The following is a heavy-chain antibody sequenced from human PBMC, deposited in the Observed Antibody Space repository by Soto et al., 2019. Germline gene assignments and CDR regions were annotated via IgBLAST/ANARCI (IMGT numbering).Heavy chain of an antibody. CDR1: GGSISTYY. CDR3: ARLNVVRMVIAGMDF. V-gene: IGHV4-4*07. D-gene: IGHD2-21*01. CDR2: FQTSGST. J-gene: IGHJ4*02. Sequence: SETLSLTCTVSGGSISTYYWNWIRQPAGKGLEWIGRFQTSGSTSYNPSLKGRVTLSVDTSKNQVSLRLGSVTAADTAVYYCARLNVVRMVIAGMDFWGQGTLVTVSS.